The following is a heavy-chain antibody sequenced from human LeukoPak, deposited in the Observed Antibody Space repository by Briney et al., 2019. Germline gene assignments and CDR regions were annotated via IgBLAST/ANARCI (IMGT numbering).Heavy chain of an antibody. V-gene: IGHV4-39*07. D-gene: IGHD3/OR15-3a*01. CDR1: DGSITSNSYF. J-gene: IGHJ4*02. CDR3: ARDLGLVDDY. CDR2: FSSTGRT. Sequence: TSETLSLTCIVSDGSITSNSYFWGWIRQPPGKGLEWIGSFSSTGRTYYNPSLKSRVTISVDTSKNQFSLKLSSVTAADTAVYYCARDLGLVDDYWGQGTLVTVSS.